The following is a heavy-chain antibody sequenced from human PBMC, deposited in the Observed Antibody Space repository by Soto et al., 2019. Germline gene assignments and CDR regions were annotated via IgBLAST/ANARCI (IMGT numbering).Heavy chain of an antibody. CDR3: ARVVVPAARYYYYYYMDV. CDR2: ISAYNGST. Sequence: QVQLVQSGAEVKKPGASVKVSCKASGYTFTSYGISWVRQAPGQGLEWMGWISAYNGSTNYAQKLQGRVTMTTDTSTSTAYMELRSLRSDDTAVYYCARVVVPAARYYYYYYMDVWGKGTTVTVSS. CDR1: GYTFTSYG. V-gene: IGHV1-18*01. J-gene: IGHJ6*03. D-gene: IGHD2-2*01.